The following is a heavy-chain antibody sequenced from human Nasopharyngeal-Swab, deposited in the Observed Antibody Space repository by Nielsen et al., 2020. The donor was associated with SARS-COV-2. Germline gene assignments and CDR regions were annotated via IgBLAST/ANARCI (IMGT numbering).Heavy chain of an antibody. V-gene: IGHV3-15*01. Sequence: GESLQISCAASGFTFSNAWMSWVRQAPGKGLEWVGRIKSKTDGGTTDYAAPVKGRFTISRDDSKNTLYLQMNSLKTEDTAVYYCTTSGYDSTSDAFDIWGQGTMVTVSS. D-gene: IGHD3-22*01. CDR2: IKSKTDGGTT. J-gene: IGHJ3*02. CDR3: TTSGYDSTSDAFDI. CDR1: GFTFSNAW.